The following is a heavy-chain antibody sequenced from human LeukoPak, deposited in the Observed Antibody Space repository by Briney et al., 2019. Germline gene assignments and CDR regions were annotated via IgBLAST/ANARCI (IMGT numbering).Heavy chain of an antibody. J-gene: IGHJ4*02. V-gene: IGHV3-21*01. CDR3: ARGVRDTMVRGVRFDY. CDR1: GFTFSSYS. D-gene: IGHD3-10*01. CDR2: ISSSSSYI. Sequence: PGGSLRLSCAASGFTFSSYSMNWVRQAPGKGLEWVSSISSSSSYIYYADSVKGRFTISRDNAKNSLYLQMNSLRAEDTAVYYCARGVRDTMVRGVRFDYWGQGTLGTVSS.